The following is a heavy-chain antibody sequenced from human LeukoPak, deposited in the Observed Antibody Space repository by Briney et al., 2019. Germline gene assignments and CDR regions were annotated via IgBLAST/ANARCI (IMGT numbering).Heavy chain of an antibody. CDR1: GFTFSSYS. Sequence: GGSLRLSCAASGFTFSSYSMNWVRQAPGKGLEWVSSISSSSSYIYYADSVKGRFTISRDNAKNSLYLQMNSLRAEDTAVYYCARANRRLEQQQFDPWGQGTLVTVSS. CDR2: ISSSSSYI. CDR3: ARANRRLEQQQFDP. D-gene: IGHD6-13*01. V-gene: IGHV3-21*04. J-gene: IGHJ5*02.